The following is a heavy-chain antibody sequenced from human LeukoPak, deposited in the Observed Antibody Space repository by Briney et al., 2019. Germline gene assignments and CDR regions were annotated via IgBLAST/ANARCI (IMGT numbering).Heavy chain of an antibody. V-gene: IGHV3-66*01. CDR1: GFTFSSYA. CDR3: ARGVLLATVTTSYYFDY. Sequence: PGGSLRLSCAASGFTFSSYAMSWVRQAPGKGLEWVSVIYSGGSTYYADSVKGRFTISRDNSKNTLYLQMNSLRAEDTAVYYCARGVLLATVTTSYYFDYWGQGTLVTVSS. D-gene: IGHD4-17*01. J-gene: IGHJ4*02. CDR2: IYSGGST.